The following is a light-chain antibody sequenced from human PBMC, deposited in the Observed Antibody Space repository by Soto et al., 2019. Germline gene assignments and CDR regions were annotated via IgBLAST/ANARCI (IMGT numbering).Light chain of an antibody. CDR1: QRIGRW. Sequence: DIQMTQSPATLSAFVGDRVTITCRASQRIGRWLAWYQQKPGKAPKRLIYYASSLESGVPSRFSGSGSGTEFTLTISSLQPDDFATYSCQQYNTNAPERTFGKGTKVDIK. CDR3: QQYNTNAPERT. J-gene: IGKJ1*01. V-gene: IGKV1-5*01. CDR2: YAS.